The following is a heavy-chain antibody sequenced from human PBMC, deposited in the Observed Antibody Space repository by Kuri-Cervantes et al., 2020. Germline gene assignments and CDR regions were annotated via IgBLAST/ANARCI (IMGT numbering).Heavy chain of an antibody. V-gene: IGHV1-2*04. CDR1: GCTFTSYG. J-gene: IGHJ2*01. CDR2: INPNSGGT. D-gene: IGHD4-17*01. Sequence: ASVKVSCKASGCTFTSYGISWVRQAPGQGLEWMGWINPNSGGTNYAQKFQGWVTMTRDTSISTAYMELSRLRSDDTAVYYCARGPYGDYSRYFDLWGRGTLVTVSS. CDR3: ARGPYGDYSRYFDL.